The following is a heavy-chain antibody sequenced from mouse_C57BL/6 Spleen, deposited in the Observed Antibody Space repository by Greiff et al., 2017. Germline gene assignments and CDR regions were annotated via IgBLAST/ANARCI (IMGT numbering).Heavy chain of an antibody. CDR2: ISYDGSN. V-gene: IGHV3-6*01. CDR1: GYSITSGYY. Sequence: EVKLQESGPGLVKPSQSLSLTCSVTGYSITSGYYWNWIRQFPGNKLEWMGYISYDGSNNYNPALKIRISITRDTSKNQFFLKLNSVTTEDTATYYCARGGYEAFAYWGQGTLVTVSA. D-gene: IGHD2-2*01. J-gene: IGHJ3*01. CDR3: ARGGYEAFAY.